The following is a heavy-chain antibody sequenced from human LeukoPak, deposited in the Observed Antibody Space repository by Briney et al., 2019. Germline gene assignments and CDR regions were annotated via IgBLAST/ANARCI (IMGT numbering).Heavy chain of an antibody. Sequence: PSETLSLTCTVSGGSISSSSYYWGWIRQPPGKGLEWIGSIYHSGSTYYNPSLKSRVTISVDTSKNQFSLKLSSVTAADTAVYYCARGRGGSYYHKGAFDIWGQGTMVTVSS. D-gene: IGHD1-26*01. CDR2: IYHSGST. CDR3: ARGRGGSYYHKGAFDI. J-gene: IGHJ3*02. CDR1: GGSISSSSYY. V-gene: IGHV4-39*07.